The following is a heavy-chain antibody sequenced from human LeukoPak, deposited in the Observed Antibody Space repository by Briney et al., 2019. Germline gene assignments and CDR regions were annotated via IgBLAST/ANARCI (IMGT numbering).Heavy chain of an antibody. CDR1: GFTFSSYS. Sequence: PGGSLRLSCAASGFTFSSYSMNWVRQAPGKGLEWVSSISSSGSYIYYADSVKGRFTISRDNAKNSLYLQMNSLRAEDTAVYYCARDPRIYDFWSGYYTYWGQGTLVTVSS. V-gene: IGHV3-21*01. CDR2: ISSSGSYI. D-gene: IGHD3-3*01. CDR3: ARDPRIYDFWSGYYTY. J-gene: IGHJ4*02.